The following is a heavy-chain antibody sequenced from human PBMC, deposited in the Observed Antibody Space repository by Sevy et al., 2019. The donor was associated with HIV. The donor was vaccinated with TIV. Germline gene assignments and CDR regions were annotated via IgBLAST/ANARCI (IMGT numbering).Heavy chain of an antibody. D-gene: IGHD3-22*01. CDR3: ARAWRDGSEGYNYDS. CDR1: GFSLTTSGAG. Sequence: SGPTLVKPTQTLTLTCTFFGFSLTTSGAGVGWIRQSPGKALEWLAVIYSDDDKRYSPSLKSSLTITKHTSKNPVVLTMTTMGPVDTATYYCARAWRDGSEGYNYDSWGKETLVTVSS. V-gene: IGHV2-5*02. CDR2: IYSDDDK. J-gene: IGHJ5*01.